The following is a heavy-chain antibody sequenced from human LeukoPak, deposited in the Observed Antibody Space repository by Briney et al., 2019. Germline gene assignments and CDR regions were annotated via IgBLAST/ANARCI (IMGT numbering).Heavy chain of an antibody. J-gene: IGHJ6*02. CDR1: GGSISYYY. D-gene: IGHD6-19*01. CDR3: ARGLSEKWLAGSGYYYYGMDV. CDR2: IYSSGST. Sequence: SETLSLTCTVSGGSISYYYWSWIRQPAGKGLEWIGRIYSSGSTNYSPSLKSRVTMSVDTSKNQFSLKLTSLTAADTAVYYCARGLSEKWLAGSGYYYYGMDVWGQGTTVTVSS. V-gene: IGHV4-4*07.